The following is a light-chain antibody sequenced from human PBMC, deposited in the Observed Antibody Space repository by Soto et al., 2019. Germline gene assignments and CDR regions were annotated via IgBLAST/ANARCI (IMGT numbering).Light chain of an antibody. CDR1: QSIGTS. CDR2: AAS. J-gene: IGKJ2*01. CDR3: QQSYSTLYT. V-gene: IGKV1-39*01. Sequence: DIQMTQSPSSLSASIGDRVTITCRASQSIGTSLSWHQQKSGRAPKLLIHAASTLQSGVPSRFSGSGSGTDFTLTISSLQPEDVAVYYRQQSYSTLYTFGQGTNLEIK.